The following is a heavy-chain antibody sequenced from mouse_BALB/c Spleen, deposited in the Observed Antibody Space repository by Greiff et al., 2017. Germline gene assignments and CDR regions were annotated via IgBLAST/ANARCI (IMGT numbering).Heavy chain of an antibody. CDR3: ARDYGSSFYYFDY. Sequence: VQLVESGPELVRPGESVKISCKGSGYTFTDYAMHWVKQSHAKSLEWIGVISIYYDNTNYNQKFKGKATMTVDKSSSTAYMELARLTSEDSAIYYCARDYGSSFYYFDYWGQGTTLTVSS. CDR2: ISIYYDNT. J-gene: IGHJ2*01. V-gene: IGHV1-67*01. CDR1: GYTFTDYA. D-gene: IGHD1-1*01.